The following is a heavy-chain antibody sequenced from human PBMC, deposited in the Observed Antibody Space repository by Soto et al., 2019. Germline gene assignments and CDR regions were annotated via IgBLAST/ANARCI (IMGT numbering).Heavy chain of an antibody. V-gene: IGHV3-23*01. J-gene: IGHJ6*02. CDR2: ITGTGGNT. Sequence: EVQLLESGGGLVQPGGSLRLSCAASGVTLSTYGMTWVRQAPGKGLEWVSAITGTGGNTYYVESMKGRFTVSRDNSKNMLYLQVNSLRAEVTAVYYCARFRGYCDGLDVGGQGTTVTVSS. CDR1: GVTLSTYG. D-gene: IGHD3-3*01. CDR3: ARFRGYCDGLDV.